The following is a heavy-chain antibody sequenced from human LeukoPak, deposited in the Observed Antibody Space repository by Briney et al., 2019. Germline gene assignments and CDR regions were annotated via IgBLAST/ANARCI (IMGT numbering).Heavy chain of an antibody. D-gene: IGHD6-13*01. CDR1: GFTFSTYS. CDR2: ISGSRKTI. Sequence: PGGSLRLSCAASGFTFSTYSMNWVRQAPGKGLEWVSYISGSRKTIYYDDSVKGRFTISRDNAKNSLYLQMNSLRAKDTAVYYCARDSEEAGNTSSWYYEYWGQGTLVTVSS. CDR3: ARDSEEAGNTSSWYYEY. V-gene: IGHV3-48*04. J-gene: IGHJ4*02.